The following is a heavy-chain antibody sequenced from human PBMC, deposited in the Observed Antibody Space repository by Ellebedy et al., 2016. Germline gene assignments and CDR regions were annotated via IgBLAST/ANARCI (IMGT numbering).Heavy chain of an antibody. CDR1: GYTFTSYY. CDR3: ARDLLDYYGSGSYRPEAYYYGMDV. V-gene: IGHV1-46*01. J-gene: IGHJ6*02. CDR2: INPSGGST. Sequence: ASVKVSCKASGYTFTSYYMHWVRQAPGQGLEWMGIINPSGGSTSYAQKFQGRVTMTRDTSTSTVYMELSSLRSEDTAVYYCARDLLDYYGSGSYRPEAYYYGMDVWGQGTTVTVSS. D-gene: IGHD3-10*01.